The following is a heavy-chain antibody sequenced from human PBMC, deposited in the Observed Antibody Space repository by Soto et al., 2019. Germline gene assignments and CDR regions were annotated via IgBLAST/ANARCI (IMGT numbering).Heavy chain of an antibody. V-gene: IGHV1-69*13. CDR1: GGTFSSYA. CDR2: IIPIFGTA. CDR3: ASSYCSSTSCYGPYYFDY. J-gene: IGHJ4*02. Sequence: SVKVSCKASGGTFSSYAISWVRQAPGQGLEWMGGIIPIFGTANYAQKFQGRVTITADESTSTAYMELSSLRSEDTAVYYCASSYCSSTSCYGPYYFDYWGQGTLVTVSS. D-gene: IGHD2-2*01.